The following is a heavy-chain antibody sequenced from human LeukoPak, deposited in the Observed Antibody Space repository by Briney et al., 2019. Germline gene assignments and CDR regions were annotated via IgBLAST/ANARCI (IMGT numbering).Heavy chain of an antibody. J-gene: IGHJ5*02. CDR1: GYTFTSYG. Sequence: GASVKVSCKASGYTFTSYGISWVRQAPGQGLEWMGWISAYNGNTNYAQKLQGRVTMTTDTSTSTAYMELRSLRSDDTAVYYCARTSRSSSWYLKYNWFDPWGQGTLVTVSS. D-gene: IGHD6-13*01. CDR2: ISAYNGNT. V-gene: IGHV1-18*01. CDR3: ARTSRSSSWYLKYNWFDP.